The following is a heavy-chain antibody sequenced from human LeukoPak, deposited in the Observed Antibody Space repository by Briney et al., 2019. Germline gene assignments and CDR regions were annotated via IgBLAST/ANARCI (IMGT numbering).Heavy chain of an antibody. V-gene: IGHV4-39*01. D-gene: IGHD3-10*01. J-gene: IGHJ1*01. CDR1: GGSISSTSYY. Sequence: PSETLSLTCTVSGGSISSTSYYWGWIRQPPGKGLEWIGSIYYSGSTYYNPSLKSRATISVDTSKNQFSLKLSSVTAADTAVYYCARPTYYYASGRIGYFQHWGQGTLVTVSS. CDR2: IYYSGST. CDR3: ARPTYYYASGRIGYFQH.